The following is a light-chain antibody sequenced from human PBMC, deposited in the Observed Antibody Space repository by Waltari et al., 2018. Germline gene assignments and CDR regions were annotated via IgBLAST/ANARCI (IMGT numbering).Light chain of an antibody. Sequence: DIVMTQSPDSLAVSLGERATIHCKSSQSILYSSNSQNYFAWYQQKPGQHPKMLIDWASTSESGVPARFSGSGSGTDFTLTISSLQAEDVAVYYCQQYYSTPPTFGGGTKVEIK. J-gene: IGKJ4*01. CDR2: WAS. CDR3: QQYYSTPPT. CDR1: QSILYSSNSQNY. V-gene: IGKV4-1*01.